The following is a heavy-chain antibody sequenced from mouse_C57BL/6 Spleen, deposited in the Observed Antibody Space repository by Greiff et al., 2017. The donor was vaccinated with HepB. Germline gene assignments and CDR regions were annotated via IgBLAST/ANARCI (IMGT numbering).Heavy chain of an antibody. CDR2: ISSGSSTI. V-gene: IGHV5-17*01. J-gene: IGHJ2*01. CDR1: GFTFSDYG. CDR3: ARGRRFDY. Sequence: EVMLVESGGGLVKPGGSLKLSCAASGFTFSDYGMHWVRQAPEKGLEWVAYISSGSSTIYYADTVKGRFTISRDNAKNTLFLQMPSLRSEDTAMYYCARGRRFDYWGQGTTLTVSS.